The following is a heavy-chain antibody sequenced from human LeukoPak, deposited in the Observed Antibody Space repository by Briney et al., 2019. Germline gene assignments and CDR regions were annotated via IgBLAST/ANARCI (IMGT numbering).Heavy chain of an antibody. Sequence: SVKVSCKASGGTFSSYAISWVRQAPGKGLEWMGRIIPILGIANYAQKFQGRVTITADKSTSTAYMELSSLRSEDTAVYYCARESYGSGSYLYYYYGMDVWGQGTTVTVSS. CDR1: GGTFSSYA. CDR3: ARESYGSGSYLYYYYGMDV. D-gene: IGHD3-10*01. CDR2: IIPILGIA. J-gene: IGHJ6*02. V-gene: IGHV1-69*04.